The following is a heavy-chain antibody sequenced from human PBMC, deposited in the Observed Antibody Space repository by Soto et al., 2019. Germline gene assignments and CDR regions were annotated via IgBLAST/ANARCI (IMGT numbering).Heavy chain of an antibody. CDR1: GFTLSTYG. V-gene: IGHV3-15*01. CDR2: IKSKTDGGTA. Sequence: VELVEAGGGVVQPGRSLRLSCAASGFTLSTYGMHWVRQAPGKGLEWVGRIKSKTDGGTADYAAPVKGRFTISRDDSKNTVYLQMNSLKTEDTAVYYCTTGIYYDILTGYHNVAYWGQGTLVTVSS. D-gene: IGHD3-9*01. J-gene: IGHJ4*02. CDR3: TTGIYYDILTGYHNVAY.